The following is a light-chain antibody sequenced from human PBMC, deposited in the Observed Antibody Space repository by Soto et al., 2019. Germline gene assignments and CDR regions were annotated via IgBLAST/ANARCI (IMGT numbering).Light chain of an antibody. CDR2: DVS. CDR1: SSDVGGYNY. CDR3: SSFTTSSTQV. Sequence: QSAPTQPASVSGSPGQSITISCSGTSSDVGGYNYVSWYQHHPGKAPQLMIYDVSNRPSGVSNRFSGSKSGNTASLTISGLQAEDEADYYCSSFTTSSTQVFGGGTKLTVL. J-gene: IGLJ2*01. V-gene: IGLV2-14*03.